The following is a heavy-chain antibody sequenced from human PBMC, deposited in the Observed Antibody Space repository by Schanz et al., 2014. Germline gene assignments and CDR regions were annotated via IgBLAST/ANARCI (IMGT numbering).Heavy chain of an antibody. CDR1: GFTFSIYG. V-gene: IGHV3-23*01. J-gene: IGHJ3*02. D-gene: IGHD6-19*01. Sequence: EVQLLESGGGLVQPGGSLRLSCAASGFTFSIYGMSWVRQAPGKGLEWVSRMIGSGSSVFYADSVKGRFTISRDNLKNTVYLQMKRLRVEDTAVYFCAKCIGWYGRCAFDIWGQGTMVTVSS. CDR3: AKCIGWYGRCAFDI. CDR2: MIGSGSSV.